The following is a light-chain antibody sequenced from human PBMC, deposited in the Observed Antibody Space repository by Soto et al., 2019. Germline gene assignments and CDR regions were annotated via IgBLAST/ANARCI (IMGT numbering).Light chain of an antibody. CDR1: QGISSY. V-gene: IGKV1-8*01. CDR2: AAS. Sequence: AIRMTQSPSSLSASTGDRVTITCRASQGISSYLAWYQQKPGKAPKLLIYAASTLQSGVRSRFSGSGSGTAFTLTLSCLQSEDFATYYCQQYYSYPRTFGQGTKVEIK. CDR3: QQYYSYPRT. J-gene: IGKJ1*01.